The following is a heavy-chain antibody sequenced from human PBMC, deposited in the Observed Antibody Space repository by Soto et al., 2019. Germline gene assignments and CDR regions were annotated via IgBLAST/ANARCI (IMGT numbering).Heavy chain of an antibody. J-gene: IGHJ4*02. V-gene: IGHV3-23*01. D-gene: IGHD1-1*01. Sequence: EVQLLESGGGVVQPGGSLRLSCAVSGFSFSTYGVTWVRQAPGKGLEWVSGVSGGSGVTHYADSVKGRFTITGDNSKNTVYLHMNSLRVEDTAVYYCAKWNGYGDYWGQGTLVTVSS. CDR3: AKWNGYGDY. CDR2: VSGGSGVT. CDR1: GFSFSTYG.